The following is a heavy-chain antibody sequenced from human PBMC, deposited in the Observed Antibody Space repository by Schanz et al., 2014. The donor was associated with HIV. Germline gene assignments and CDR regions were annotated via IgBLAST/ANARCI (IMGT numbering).Heavy chain of an antibody. V-gene: IGHV1-2*02. D-gene: IGHD6-13*01. CDR2: INPNSGGT. CDR3: ARDLVDSSTWYDAFDI. CDR1: GYSFNDYY. Sequence: QVQLVQSGAEVKKPGASVRLSCKASGYSFNDYYIHWVRQAPGQGLEWMGWINPNSGGTNSAQKFQGRVTMSMDTSISTAYMEVRSLRSDDTALYFCARDLVDSSTWYDAFDIWGQGTKVTVSS. J-gene: IGHJ3*02.